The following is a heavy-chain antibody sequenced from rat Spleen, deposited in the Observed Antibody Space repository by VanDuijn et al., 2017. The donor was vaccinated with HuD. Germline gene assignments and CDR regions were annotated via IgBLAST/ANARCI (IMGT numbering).Heavy chain of an antibody. D-gene: IGHD1-11*01. V-gene: IGHV5-20*01. Sequence: EVQLVESGGGLVQPGRSMKLSCAASGFTFSDYGVAWVRQAPTTGLEWVATISYDGDTTYYRNSVKSRFTISRDNAKSTLYLQMDGLRAEYTAAYYCATDPSTEGLDYWGQGVMVTVAS. CDR2: ISYDGDTT. CDR1: GFTFSDYG. CDR3: ATDPSTEGLDY. J-gene: IGHJ2*01.